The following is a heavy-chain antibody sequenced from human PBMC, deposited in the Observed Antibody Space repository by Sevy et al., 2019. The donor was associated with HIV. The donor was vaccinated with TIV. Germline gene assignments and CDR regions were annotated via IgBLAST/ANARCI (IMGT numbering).Heavy chain of an antibody. CDR1: GGSFSGYY. V-gene: IGHV4-34*01. Sequence: SETLSLTCAVYGGSFSGYYWSWIRRPPEKGLEWIGEVNHSGSTNYNPSLKSRVTISVDTSKNQFSLKLSSVTAADTAVYYCAIGAYSYGYGKNNWFDPWGQGTLVTVSS. J-gene: IGHJ5*02. CDR3: AIGAYSYGYGKNNWFDP. CDR2: VNHSGST. D-gene: IGHD5-18*01.